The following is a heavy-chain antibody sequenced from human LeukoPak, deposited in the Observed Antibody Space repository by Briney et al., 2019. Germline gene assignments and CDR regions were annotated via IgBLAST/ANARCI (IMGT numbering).Heavy chain of an antibody. J-gene: IGHJ6*04. CDR2: ISNTGDII. V-gene: IGHV3-48*03. D-gene: IGHD3-10*02. Sequence: GGSLRLSCAASGFTFSNYEMNWVRQAPGKGLEWISHISNTGDIIHYADSVEGRFTISRDNAKNSLYLQMNSLRAEDTAVYYCAELGIAMIGGVWGKGTTVTISS. CDR3: AELGIAMIGGV. CDR1: GFTFSNYE.